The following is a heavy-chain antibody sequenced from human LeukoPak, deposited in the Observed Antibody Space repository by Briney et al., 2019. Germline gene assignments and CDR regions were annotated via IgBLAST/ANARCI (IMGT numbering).Heavy chain of an antibody. CDR1: GGTFSSYA. J-gene: IGHJ6*02. Sequence: GASVKVSCKASGGTFSSYAISWVRQAPGQGLEWMGGIIPIFGTANYAQKFQGRVTITADESTSTAYMELSSLRSEDTAVYYCARHIYCSGGSCYSQRGDIDYYYGMDVWGHRTTVTVSS. CDR3: ARHIYCSGGSCYSQRGDIDYYYGMDV. D-gene: IGHD2-15*01. V-gene: IGHV1-69*13. CDR2: IIPIFGTA.